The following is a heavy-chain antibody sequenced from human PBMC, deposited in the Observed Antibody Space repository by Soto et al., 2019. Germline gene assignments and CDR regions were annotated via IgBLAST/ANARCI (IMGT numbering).Heavy chain of an antibody. V-gene: IGHV3-7*03. CDR1: GFMFGSYW. CDR3: ARVRATDYDIDY. J-gene: IGHJ4*02. Sequence: QPGGSLRLSCTASGFMFGSYWMTWVRHVPGKGLQWVANIKRDGSEKYYVDFVKGRFTITRDNADNSVFLDMNNLRVDDTATYYCARVRATDYDIDYCDLVALVTV. D-gene: IGHD4-17*01. CDR2: IKRDGSEK.